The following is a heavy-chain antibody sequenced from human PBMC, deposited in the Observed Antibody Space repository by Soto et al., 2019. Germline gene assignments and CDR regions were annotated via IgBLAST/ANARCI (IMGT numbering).Heavy chain of an antibody. CDR2: INPNGGST. J-gene: IGHJ4*02. CDR1: GYTFISFY. CDR3: ARLATVTPPYYFDY. V-gene: IGHV1-46*01. D-gene: IGHD4-17*01. Sequence: ASVKVSCKSSGYTFISFYVHWVRQAPGQGLEWMGVINPNGGSTAYAQKFQGRVTMTRDTSTSTVYMELSSLRSEDTAVYYCARLATVTPPYYFDYWGQGTLVTVSS.